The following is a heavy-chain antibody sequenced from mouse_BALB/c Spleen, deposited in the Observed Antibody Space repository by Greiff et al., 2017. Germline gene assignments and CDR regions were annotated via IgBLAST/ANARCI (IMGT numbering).Heavy chain of an antibody. D-gene: IGHD2-1*01. CDR1: GYSITSDYA. CDR2: ISYSGST. J-gene: IGHJ3*01. CDR3: AREGGNSWFAY. V-gene: IGHV3-2*02. Sequence: DVQLQESGPGLVKPSQSLSLTCTVTGYSITSDYAWNWIRQFPGNKLEWMGYISYSGSTSYNPSLKGRISITRDTSKNQFFLQLNSVTTEDTATYYCAREGGNSWFAYWGQGTLVTVSA.